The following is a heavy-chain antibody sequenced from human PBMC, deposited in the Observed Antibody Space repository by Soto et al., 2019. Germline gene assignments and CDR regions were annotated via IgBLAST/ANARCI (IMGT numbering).Heavy chain of an antibody. CDR3: AKDRDGAAAGPTKFYGMDA. V-gene: IGHV3-23*01. J-gene: IGHJ6*02. CDR1: GFTFSSYA. CDR2: ISGSGDST. Sequence: GGSLRLSCAASGFTFSSYAMSWVRQAPGKGLEWVSVISGSGDSTYYADSVRGRFTISRDNSKNTLYLQMNSLRAEDTAVYYCAKDRDGAAAGPTKFYGMDAWGQGTTVTVSS. D-gene: IGHD6-13*01.